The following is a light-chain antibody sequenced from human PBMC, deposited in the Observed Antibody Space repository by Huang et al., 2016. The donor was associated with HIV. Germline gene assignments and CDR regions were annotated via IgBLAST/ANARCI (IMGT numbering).Light chain of an antibody. CDR1: QTILHDSDSRNY. CDR3: QQYYSSPFT. Sequence: DIVMTQSPDSLAVSLGERATINCKSSQTILHDSDSRNYLAVYQQKPGQPPKLRIHWASIRKSGVPDRFIGSWSGTDFTLTISRLQAEDVAVYYCQQYYSSPFTFGPGTNVDI. V-gene: IGKV4-1*01. CDR2: WAS. J-gene: IGKJ3*01.